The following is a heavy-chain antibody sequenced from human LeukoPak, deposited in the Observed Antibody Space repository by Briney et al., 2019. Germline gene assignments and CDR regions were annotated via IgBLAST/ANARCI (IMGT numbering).Heavy chain of an antibody. D-gene: IGHD1-1*01. CDR2: ISYDGSNK. CDR1: GFTFSSYA. CDR3: AKGNAAPRLWYFDL. J-gene: IGHJ2*01. Sequence: PGRSLRLSCAASGFTFSSYAMHWVRQAPGKGLEWVAVISYDGSNKYYGDSVKGRFTISRDNSKNTLYLQMNSLRAEDTAVYYCAKGNAAPRLWYFDLWGRGTLVTVSS. V-gene: IGHV3-30*18.